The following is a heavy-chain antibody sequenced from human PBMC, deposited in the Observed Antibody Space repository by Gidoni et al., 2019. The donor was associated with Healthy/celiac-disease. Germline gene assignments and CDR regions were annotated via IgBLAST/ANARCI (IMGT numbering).Heavy chain of an antibody. J-gene: IGHJ4*02. CDR1: GFTFSSYS. D-gene: IGHD6-13*01. CDR3: AREPGIAAAGKGFDY. Sequence: EVQLVESGGGLVQPGGSLRLSCAASGFTFSSYSMNWVRQAPGKGLEWVSNISSSSSNIYYADSVKGRFTISRDNDKNSLYLQMNSLRDEDTAVYYCAREPGIAAAGKGFDYWGQGTLVTVSS. V-gene: IGHV3-48*02. CDR2: ISSSSSNI.